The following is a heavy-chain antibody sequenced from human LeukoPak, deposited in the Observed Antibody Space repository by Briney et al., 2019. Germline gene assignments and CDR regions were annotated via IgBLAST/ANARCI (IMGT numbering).Heavy chain of an antibody. J-gene: IGHJ4*02. CDR1: GGSISSYY. V-gene: IGHV4-59*12. CDR3: ARTIKDIVVVPAAI. CDR2: IYYSGST. Sequence: PSETLSLTCTVSGGSISSYYWSWIRQPPGKGLEWIGYIYYSGSTNYNPSLKSRVTISVDTSKNQFSLKLSSVTAADTAVYYCARTIKDIVVVPAAIWGQGTLVTVSS. D-gene: IGHD2-2*01.